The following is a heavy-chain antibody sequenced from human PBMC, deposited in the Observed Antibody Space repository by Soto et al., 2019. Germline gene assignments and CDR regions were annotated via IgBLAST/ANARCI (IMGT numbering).Heavy chain of an antibody. CDR2: IYPGDSDT. CDR3: ARTSAGGKYYYGMDV. Sequence: PGESLKISCTGSGYSFTSYLIGRVRQMPGKGLEWMGIIYPGDSDTRYSPSFQGQVTISADKSISTAYLQWSSLKASDTAMYYCARTSAGGKYYYGMDVWGQGTTVTVSS. V-gene: IGHV5-51*01. J-gene: IGHJ6*02. CDR1: GYSFTSYL. D-gene: IGHD6-13*01.